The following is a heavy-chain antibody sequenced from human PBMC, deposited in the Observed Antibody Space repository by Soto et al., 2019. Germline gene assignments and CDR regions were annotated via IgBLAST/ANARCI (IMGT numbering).Heavy chain of an antibody. D-gene: IGHD1-26*01. Sequence: EVQVLESGGGLVQPGGSLRLSCAASGFTFSNFGMNWVRPAPGKGLEWVSGVRSDGDTTYNAESVKGRFTVSRDTSRNTVYLQMSSLRADDTAIYYCAKGKGVGATPDGANCWGQGTLVTVSS. CDR2: VRSDGDTT. J-gene: IGHJ4*02. V-gene: IGHV3-23*01. CDR1: GFTFSNFG. CDR3: AKGKGVGATPDGANC.